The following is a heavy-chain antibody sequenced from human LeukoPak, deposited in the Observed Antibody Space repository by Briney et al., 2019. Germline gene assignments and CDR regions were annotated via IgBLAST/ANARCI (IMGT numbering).Heavy chain of an antibody. V-gene: IGHV3-11*05. CDR1: GFTFSDYY. D-gene: IGHD6-19*01. J-gene: IGHJ4*02. Sequence: PGGSLRLSCAASGFTFSDYYMSWIRQAPGKGLEGVSYISSSSSYTNYADSVKGRFTISRDNAKNSLYLQMNSLRAEDTAVYYCARDRSSGWYVWDYWGQGTLVTVSS. CDR3: ARDRSSGWYVWDY. CDR2: ISSSSSYT.